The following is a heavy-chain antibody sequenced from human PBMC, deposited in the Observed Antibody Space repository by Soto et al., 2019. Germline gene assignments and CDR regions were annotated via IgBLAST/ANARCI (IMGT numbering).Heavy chain of an antibody. Sequence: QIQLVQSGAEMKKPGASVKVSCKASGYSFFTHGITWVRQTPGHGLEWLGWISPKNGNTRYSQILQGRVPMTTDTSTRTVYMEVTNLGSDESAVYYCGRVSTAIVVIPDFGMDVWGQGTTVTVSS. V-gene: IGHV1-18*04. CDR1: GYSFFTHG. D-gene: IGHD2-21*01. CDR2: ISPKNGNT. CDR3: GRVSTAIVVIPDFGMDV. J-gene: IGHJ6*02.